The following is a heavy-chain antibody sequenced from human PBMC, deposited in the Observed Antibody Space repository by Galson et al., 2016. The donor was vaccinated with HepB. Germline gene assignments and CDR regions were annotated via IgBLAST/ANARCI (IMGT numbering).Heavy chain of an antibody. Sequence: SVKVSCKASGGAYRNIAFNWVRQAPGQGLEWMGGPIPKVNEPNSAQKFQGRVTITADSSTTTIFMELNSLTSEDTAVYYCARPSSTRDNYYFDYWGQGTLVTVSS. J-gene: IGHJ4*02. CDR1: GGAYRNIA. D-gene: IGHD5-24*01. V-gene: IGHV1-69*10. CDR2: PIPKVNEP. CDR3: ARPSSTRDNYYFDY.